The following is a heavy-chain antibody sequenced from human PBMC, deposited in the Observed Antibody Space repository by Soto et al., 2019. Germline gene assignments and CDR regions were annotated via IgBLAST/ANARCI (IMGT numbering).Heavy chain of an antibody. D-gene: IGHD2-15*01. CDR1: GYTFTAYG. V-gene: IGHV1-18*01. J-gene: IGHJ4*01. CDR3: AREVGKWSDY. CDR2: ISGYSGNT. Sequence: QVQLVQSGAEVKKPGASVKVSCKTSGYTFTAYGISWVRQAPGQGLEWMGWISGYSGNTNYIQMLQGRVTMTTDTIRSTAYREQRSLRSDDSAGYYCAREVGKWSDYWGLGTLVTVSA.